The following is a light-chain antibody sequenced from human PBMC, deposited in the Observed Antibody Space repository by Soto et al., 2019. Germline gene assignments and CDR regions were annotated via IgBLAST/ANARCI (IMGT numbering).Light chain of an antibody. CDR1: PSISNR. Sequence: DIQMTQSHSTLSASVGDRVTITCRASPSISNRLAWDQQKPGKAPKLLIYAASSLQSGVPSRFSGSGSGTDFTLTISSLQPEDFATYYRQQSYSTPRTFGQGTKVDI. V-gene: IGKV1-39*01. CDR2: AAS. CDR3: QQSYSTPRT. J-gene: IGKJ1*01.